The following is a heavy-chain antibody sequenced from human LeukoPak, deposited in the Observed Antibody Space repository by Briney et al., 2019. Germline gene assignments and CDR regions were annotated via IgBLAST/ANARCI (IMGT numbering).Heavy chain of an antibody. Sequence: ASVKVSCKASGYTFTSYYMHWVRQAPGQGLEWMGIINPSGGSTSYAQKFQGRVTMTRDTSTSTVYMELSSLRSEDTAVYYCARVSGKPLSHYYGMDVWGQGTTVTVSS. D-gene: IGHD3-10*01. CDR1: GYTFTSYY. V-gene: IGHV1-46*01. CDR3: ARVSGKPLSHYYGMDV. J-gene: IGHJ6*02. CDR2: INPSGGST.